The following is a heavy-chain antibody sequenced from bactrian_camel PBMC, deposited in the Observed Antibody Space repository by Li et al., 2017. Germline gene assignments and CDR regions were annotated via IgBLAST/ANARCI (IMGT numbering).Heavy chain of an antibody. Sequence: HVQLVESGGGLVQPGGSLRLSCAASGFAFEKYYMTWVRQAPGKGLEWVSSIYTSANSTYYADSVKGRFTISRDNARNTLYLQMNSLKPKDTAVYYCAAQQFFGYWGQGTQVTVS. CDR3: AAQQFFGY. CDR2: IYTSANST. CDR1: GFAFEKYY. V-gene: IGHV3-2*01. J-gene: IGHJ6*01.